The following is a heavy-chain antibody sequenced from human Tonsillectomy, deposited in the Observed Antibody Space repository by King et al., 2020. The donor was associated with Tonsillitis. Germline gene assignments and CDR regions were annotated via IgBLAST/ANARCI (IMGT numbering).Heavy chain of an antibody. CDR1: GFSFSLYW. D-gene: IGHD3-16*02. CDR3: ARDGSYGSPVWFDP. Sequence: QLVQSGGGLVQPGGSLRLSCAASGFSFSLYWMSWVRQAPGKGLEWVANTNQDGSERYYVDSVKGLFTISRDNAKNSLYLQMNSLRAEDTAVYYCARDGSYGSPVWFDPWGQGTLVTVSS. J-gene: IGHJ5*02. CDR2: TNQDGSER. V-gene: IGHV3-7*03.